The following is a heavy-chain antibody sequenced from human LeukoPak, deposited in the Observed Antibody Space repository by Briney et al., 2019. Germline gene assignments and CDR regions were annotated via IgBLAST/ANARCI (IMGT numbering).Heavy chain of an antibody. CDR1: GFTFSSSW. D-gene: IGHD7-27*01. CDR3: ARDLAWGGY. J-gene: IGHJ4*02. CDR2: ITSSSSSM. Sequence: PGGSLRLSCVASGFTFSSSWMSWVRRAPGKGLEWVSSITSSSSSMYSADSVKGRLTISRDNAKNSLHLQMNSLRAEDTAVYYCARDLAWGGYWGQGTLVTVSS. V-gene: IGHV3-21*01.